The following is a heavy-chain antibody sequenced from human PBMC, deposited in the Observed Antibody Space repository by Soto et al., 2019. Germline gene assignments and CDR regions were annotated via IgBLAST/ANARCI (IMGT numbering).Heavy chain of an antibody. D-gene: IGHD3-10*01. CDR1: GYSFTDYY. CDR3: ARDPLNYYGSSPYGMDV. CDR2: INPNSGDT. Sequence: QVQLVQSGTEVKKPGASVKVSCEASGYSFTDYYMAWERQAPGQGLEWMGWINPNSGDTNYAQKFQGRVTMTRDASITTAYMELRRLKSDDTAVYFCARDPLNYYGSSPYGMDVWGQGTTVTVSS. V-gene: IGHV1-2*02. J-gene: IGHJ6*02.